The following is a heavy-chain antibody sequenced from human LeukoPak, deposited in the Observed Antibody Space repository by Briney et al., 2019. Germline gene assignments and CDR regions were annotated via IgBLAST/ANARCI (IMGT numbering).Heavy chain of an antibody. D-gene: IGHD2-15*01. CDR1: GGSISTSSYY. Sequence: SETLSLTCTVSGGSISTSSYYWGWIRQPPGKGLEWIGSIYYSGSTYYNPSLQSRVTISVDTSKNQFSLKLNSVTAADTAVYYCASFYCSGGSCYQYFSYYYMDVWGKGTTVTISS. CDR3: ASFYCSGGSCYQYFSYYYMDV. J-gene: IGHJ6*03. V-gene: IGHV4-39*01. CDR2: IYYSGST.